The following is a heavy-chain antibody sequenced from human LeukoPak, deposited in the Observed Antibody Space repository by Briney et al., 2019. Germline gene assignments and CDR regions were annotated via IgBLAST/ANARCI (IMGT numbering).Heavy chain of an antibody. Sequence: SETLSLTCTVSGGSISSYYWSWIRQPPGKGLEWIGYIHYSGSTNYNPSLKSRVTISVDTSKNQFSLKLSSVTAADTAVYYCARDSGSYSGAFDIWGQGTMVTVSS. CDR1: GGSISSYY. D-gene: IGHD1-26*01. V-gene: IGHV4-59*01. J-gene: IGHJ3*02. CDR3: ARDSGSYSGAFDI. CDR2: IHYSGST.